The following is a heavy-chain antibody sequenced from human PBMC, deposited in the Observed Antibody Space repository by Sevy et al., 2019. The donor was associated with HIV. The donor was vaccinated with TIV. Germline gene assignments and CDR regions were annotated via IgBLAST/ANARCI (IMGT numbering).Heavy chain of an antibody. D-gene: IGHD3-22*01. V-gene: IGHV1-69*13. CDR2: IIPIFGTT. Sequence: ASVKVSCKASGGTFSSYAIHWVRQAPGQGLEWMGGIIPIFGTTNYAQKFQGRVTITADESTSTSNMELSSLRSEDTAVYYCVRGVTMIRGGGYYFDYWGQGTLVTVSS. J-gene: IGHJ4*02. CDR3: VRGVTMIRGGGYYFDY. CDR1: GGTFSSYA.